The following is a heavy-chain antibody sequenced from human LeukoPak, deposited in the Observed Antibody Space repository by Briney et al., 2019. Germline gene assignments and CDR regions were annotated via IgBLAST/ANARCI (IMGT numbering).Heavy chain of an antibody. D-gene: IGHD2-15*01. CDR2: ISYDGSNK. CDR3: AKQLGYCSDGSCYFPY. V-gene: IGHV3-30-3*02. Sequence: PGGSLRLSCAASGFTFSSYAMHWVRQAPGKGLEWVPVISYDGSNKYYADSVKGRFTISRDNSKNTLYLQMNSLRAEDTAVYYCAKQLGYCSDGSCYFPYWGQGTLVTVSS. J-gene: IGHJ4*02. CDR1: GFTFSSYA.